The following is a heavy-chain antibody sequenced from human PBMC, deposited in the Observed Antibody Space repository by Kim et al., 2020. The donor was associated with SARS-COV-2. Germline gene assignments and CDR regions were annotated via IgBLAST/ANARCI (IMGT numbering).Heavy chain of an antibody. J-gene: IGHJ4*02. CDR2: ST. CDR3: ARLRTISRFDY. Sequence: STYFNTSLKSRVTISGDTAKNQFSLKLSSVTAADTAVYYCARLRTISRFDYWGQGTLVTVSS. V-gene: IGHV4-39*07. D-gene: IGHD3-3*01.